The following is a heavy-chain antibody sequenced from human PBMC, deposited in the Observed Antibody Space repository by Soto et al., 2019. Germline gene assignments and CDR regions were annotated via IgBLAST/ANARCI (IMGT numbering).Heavy chain of an antibody. Sequence: GESPECSCKASGYSFTNYWVVLVRQMPGQDLEWMGIVYPGDSDTRYSPSFQGQLTISVDKSINTAYLQWSSLKASDTAMYYCARPFGSANFYNPFSXWGQGTMVTVS. CDR2: VYPGDSDT. CDR3: ARPFGSANFYNPFSX. CDR1: GYSFTNYW. V-gene: IGHV5-51*01. J-gene: IGHJ1*01. D-gene: IGHD3-10*01.